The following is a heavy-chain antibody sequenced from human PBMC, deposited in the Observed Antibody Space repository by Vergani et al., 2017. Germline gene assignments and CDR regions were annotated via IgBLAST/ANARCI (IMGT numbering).Heavy chain of an antibody. CDR3: ARERSCGGDCYSVGPFDY. CDR2: ISYDGSNK. Sequence: QVQLVESGGGVVQPGRSLRLSCAASGFTFSSYAMHWVRQAPGKGLEWVAVISYDGSNKYYVDSVKGRFTISRDNSKNTLYLQMNSLRAEDTAVYYCARERSCGGDCYSVGPFDYWGQGTLVTVSS. J-gene: IGHJ4*02. D-gene: IGHD2-21*02. V-gene: IGHV3-30*01. CDR1: GFTFSSYA.